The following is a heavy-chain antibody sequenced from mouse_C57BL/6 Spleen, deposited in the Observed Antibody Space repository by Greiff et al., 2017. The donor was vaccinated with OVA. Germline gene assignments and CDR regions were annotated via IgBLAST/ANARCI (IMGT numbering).Heavy chain of an antibody. D-gene: IGHD2-4*01. CDR1: GYSFTSYY. Sequence: QVQLQQSGPELVKPGASVKISCKASGYSFTSYYLPWVKQRPGQGLEWIGWIYPGSGNTKYNEKFKGKATLTADTSSSTAYMQLSSLTSEDSAVYYCARGDDYDDAWFAYWGQGTLVTVSA. CDR3: ARGDDYDDAWFAY. V-gene: IGHV1-66*01. CDR2: IYPGSGNT. J-gene: IGHJ3*01.